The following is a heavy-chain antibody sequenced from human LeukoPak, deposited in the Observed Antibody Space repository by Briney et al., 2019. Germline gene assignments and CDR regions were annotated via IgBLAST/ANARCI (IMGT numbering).Heavy chain of an antibody. CDR2: IYPGDSDT. J-gene: IGHJ5*02. Sequence: GESLKISCKGSGYSFTSYWMGWERQMPGKGLEWMGIIYPGDSDTRYSPSFQGQVTISADKSISTAYLQWSSLKASDTAIYYCARQGYSSSYNWFDPWGQGTLVTVSS. D-gene: IGHD6-6*01. CDR1: GYSFTSYW. V-gene: IGHV5-51*01. CDR3: ARQGYSSSYNWFDP.